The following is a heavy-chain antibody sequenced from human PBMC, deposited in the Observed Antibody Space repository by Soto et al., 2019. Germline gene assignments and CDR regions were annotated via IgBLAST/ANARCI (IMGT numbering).Heavy chain of an antibody. CDR2: ISYDGGNK. V-gene: IGHV3-30*18. D-gene: IGHD2-15*01. Sequence: QVQLVESGGGVVQPGRSLRLSCAASGFTFSSYGMHWVRQAPGKGLEWMAVISYDGGNKNYADSVKGRFTISRDNSKNTQYLQMDSLRGEDTAVYYCAKDPGYCSGGSCTGYFDYWGQGTLVTVSS. CDR1: GFTFSSYG. J-gene: IGHJ4*02. CDR3: AKDPGYCSGGSCTGYFDY.